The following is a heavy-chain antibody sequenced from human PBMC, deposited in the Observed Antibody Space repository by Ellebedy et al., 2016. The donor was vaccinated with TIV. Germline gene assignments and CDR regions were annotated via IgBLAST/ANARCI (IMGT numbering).Heavy chain of an antibody. Sequence: SETLSLXXTVSGYSIGSGYYWSWIRQSPGKGLEWIGYIYYSGTTNYNPSLKSRVAISVDISQNQFSLSLESVTAADTAVYYCARGAGSWPYWGQGTLVTVSS. J-gene: IGHJ4*02. CDR1: GYSIGSGYY. CDR3: ARGAGSWPY. CDR2: IYYSGTT. D-gene: IGHD3-10*01. V-gene: IGHV4-61*01.